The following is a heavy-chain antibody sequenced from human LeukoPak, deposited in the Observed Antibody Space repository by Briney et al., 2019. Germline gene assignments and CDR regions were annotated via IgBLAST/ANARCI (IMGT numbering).Heavy chain of an antibody. Sequence: SETLSLTCAVYGGSFSGYYWSWIRQPPGKGLEWIGEINHSGSTNYNPSLKSRVTISVDTSKNQFSLKLSSVTAADTAVYYCARSRYCGYGFFYYGMEGWGKGTTVTVSS. V-gene: IGHV4-34*01. CDR2: INHSGST. CDR3: ARSRYCGYGFFYYGMEG. D-gene: IGHD2-21*01. J-gene: IGHJ6*04. CDR1: GGSFSGYY.